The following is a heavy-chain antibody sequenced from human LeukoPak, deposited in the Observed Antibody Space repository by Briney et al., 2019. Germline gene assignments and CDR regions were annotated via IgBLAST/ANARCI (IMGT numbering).Heavy chain of an antibody. J-gene: IGHJ4*02. Sequence: GGSLRLSCAASGFTFSSYAMSWVRQAPGKGLEWVSAISGSGGSTYYADFVKGRFTISRDNSKNTLYLQMNSLRAEDTAVYYCAKDLTMIVVVITFDYWGQGTLVTVSS. D-gene: IGHD3-22*01. CDR3: AKDLTMIVVVITFDY. CDR1: GFTFSSYA. V-gene: IGHV3-23*01. CDR2: ISGSGGST.